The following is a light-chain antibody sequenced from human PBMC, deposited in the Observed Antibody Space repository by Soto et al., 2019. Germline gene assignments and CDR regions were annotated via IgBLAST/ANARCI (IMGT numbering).Light chain of an antibody. CDR3: QQLNSYPIT. CDR2: AAS. J-gene: IGKJ5*01. Sequence: GDRLTITCRASQGMSSYLAWYQQKPERAPKLLIYAASTLQSGVPSRFSGSGSGTEFTLTISSLQPEDFATYYCQQLNSYPITFGQGTRLEIK. CDR1: QGMSSY. V-gene: IGKV1-9*01.